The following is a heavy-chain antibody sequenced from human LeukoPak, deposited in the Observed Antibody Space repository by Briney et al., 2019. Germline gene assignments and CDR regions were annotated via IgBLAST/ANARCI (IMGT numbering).Heavy chain of an antibody. D-gene: IGHD3-22*01. V-gene: IGHV3-48*04. Sequence: GGSLRLSCAASGFTFSSYSMNWVRQAPGKGLEWVSYISSSSSTIYYADSVKGRFTISRDNAKNSLYLQMNSLRAEDTAVYYCARSELGSGYYLSRSIAYWGQGTLVTVSS. CDR2: ISSSSSTI. J-gene: IGHJ4*02. CDR1: GFTFSSYS. CDR3: ARSELGSGYYLSRSIAY.